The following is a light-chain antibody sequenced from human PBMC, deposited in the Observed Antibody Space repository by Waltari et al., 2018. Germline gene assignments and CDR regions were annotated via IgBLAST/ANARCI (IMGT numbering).Light chain of an antibody. V-gene: IGLV3-1*01. Sequence: SYELTQSPSVSVSPGQTASITCSGDKLGDKYACWYQQKPGQSPILVIYQDRKRPSGIPERFSGSNSGNTATLTISGTQAMDEADYYCQAWDSSTAYLVFGGGTKLTVL. CDR3: QAWDSSTAYLV. CDR1: KLGDKY. J-gene: IGLJ2*01. CDR2: QDR.